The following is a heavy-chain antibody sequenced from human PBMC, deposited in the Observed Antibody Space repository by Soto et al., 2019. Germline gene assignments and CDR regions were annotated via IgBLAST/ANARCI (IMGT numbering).Heavy chain of an antibody. Sequence: QVQLQESGPGLVKPSQTLSLTCTVSGGSISSGGYYWSWIRQHPGKGLEWIGYIYYSGSTYYNPSLKSRVTRSVDTSKNQFSLKLSSVTAADTAVYYCARDRYFDWLYPRLNYGMDVWGQGTTVTVSS. CDR2: IYYSGST. CDR3: ARDRYFDWLYPRLNYGMDV. V-gene: IGHV4-31*03. D-gene: IGHD3-9*01. J-gene: IGHJ6*02. CDR1: GGSISSGGYY.